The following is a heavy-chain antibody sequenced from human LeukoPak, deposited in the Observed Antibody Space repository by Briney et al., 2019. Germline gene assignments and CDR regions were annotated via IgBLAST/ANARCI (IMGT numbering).Heavy chain of an antibody. D-gene: IGHD3-10*01. J-gene: IGHJ5*02. CDR3: VRQRGASGTINHFDP. Sequence: GESLKISCKTSGYSFTTYWIGWVRQMPGTGLEWDGAIYPDDSDTRYSTSFQGQVVISAVRSIRTAYLQWNTLKTSDTAMYYCVRQRGASGTINHFDPWGQGTLVTVSS. CDR2: IYPDDSDT. V-gene: IGHV5-51*01. CDR1: GYSFTTYW.